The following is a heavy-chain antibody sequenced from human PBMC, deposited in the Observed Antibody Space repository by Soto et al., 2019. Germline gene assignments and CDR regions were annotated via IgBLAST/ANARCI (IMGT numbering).Heavy chain of an antibody. CDR2: IWYDGSTK. V-gene: IGHV3-33*01. CDR3: ARAKWGDRGYDYGLDY. CDR1: GFTFSSYG. Sequence: QVQLVESGGGVVQPGRSPRLSCAASGFTFSSYGMHWVRQAPGTGLEWVAVIWYDGSTKYYADSVKGRFTISRDNAKNTLFLQMNSLRAEDTAVYYCARAKWGDRGYDYGLDYWGPGTLVTVSS. J-gene: IGHJ4*02. D-gene: IGHD5-12*01.